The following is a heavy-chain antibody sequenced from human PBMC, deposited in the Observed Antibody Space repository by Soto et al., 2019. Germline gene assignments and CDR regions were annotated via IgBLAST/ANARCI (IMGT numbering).Heavy chain of an antibody. J-gene: IGHJ4*02. CDR1: GFTFSSYE. CDR2: ISSSGSTI. CDR3: ARGRSYYDSSGYSVCGY. D-gene: IGHD3-22*01. V-gene: IGHV3-48*03. Sequence: QPGGSLRLSCAASGFTFSSYEMNWVRQAPGKGLEWVSYISSSGSTIYYADSVKGRFTISRDNAKNSLYLQMNSLRAEDTAVYYCARGRSYYDSSGYSVCGYWGQGTLVTVSS.